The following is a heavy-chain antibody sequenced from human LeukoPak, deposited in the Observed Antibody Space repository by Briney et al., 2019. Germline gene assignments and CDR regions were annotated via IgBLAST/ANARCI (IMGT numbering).Heavy chain of an antibody. D-gene: IGHD4-17*01. J-gene: IGHJ5*02. Sequence: ASVKVSCKASGDSFTGYYMQWVRQAPGEGLEWMGWINPNSGGTNYAQKFQGRVTMTRDTSISTAYMELSRLRSDDTAVYYCARDRHDYGDYWFDPWGQGTLVTVSS. V-gene: IGHV1-2*02. CDR2: INPNSGGT. CDR3: ARDRHDYGDYWFDP. CDR1: GDSFTGYY.